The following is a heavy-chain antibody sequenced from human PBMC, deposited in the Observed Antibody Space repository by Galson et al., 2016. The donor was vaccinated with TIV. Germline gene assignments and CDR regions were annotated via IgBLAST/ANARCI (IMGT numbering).Heavy chain of an antibody. CDR3: ARDCNGDNCYSSPMYFDY. D-gene: IGHD2-15*01. CDR1: GFSFSDYY. CDR2: IGSRGTAI. J-gene: IGHJ4*02. Sequence: SLRLSCAGSGFSFSDYYMSWIRQAPGKGLERVSYIGSRGTAIYYADSVKGRFTISRDNAKNSLYLQMNSLRVEDTAVYYLARDCNGDNCYSSPMYFDYWGQGALVTVSS. V-gene: IGHV3-11*01.